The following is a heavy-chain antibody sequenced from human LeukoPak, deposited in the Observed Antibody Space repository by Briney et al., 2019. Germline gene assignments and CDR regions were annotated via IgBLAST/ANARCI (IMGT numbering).Heavy chain of an antibody. J-gene: IGHJ4*02. CDR3: ARALGV. V-gene: IGHV4-34*01. CDR1: GGSFSGYY. D-gene: IGHD2-8*01. CDR2: INHSGST. Sequence: SETLSLTCAVYGGSFSGYYWSWIRQPPGKGLEWIGEINHSGSTNYNPSLKSRVTISVDTSKNQFSLKLSSVTAADTAVYYCARALGVWGQGTPVTVSS.